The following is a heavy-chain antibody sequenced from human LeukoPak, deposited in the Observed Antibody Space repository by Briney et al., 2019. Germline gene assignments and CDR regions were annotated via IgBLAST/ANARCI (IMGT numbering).Heavy chain of an antibody. CDR2: INPNSGGT. J-gene: IGHJ3*02. Sequence: GASVKVSCKASGYTFTCYYMHWVRQAPGQGLEWMGWINPNSGGTNYAQKFQGRVTMTRDTSISTAYMELSRLRSDDTAVYYCARDTAYTAMASDDAFDIWGQGTMVTVSS. CDR1: GYTFTCYY. V-gene: IGHV1-2*02. D-gene: IGHD5-18*01. CDR3: ARDTAYTAMASDDAFDI.